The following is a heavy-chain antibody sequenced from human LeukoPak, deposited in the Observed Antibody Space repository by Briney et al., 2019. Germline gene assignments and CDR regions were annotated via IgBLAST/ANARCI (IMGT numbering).Heavy chain of an antibody. J-gene: IGHJ4*02. Sequence: PSETLSLTCTVSGGSISSYYWSWIRQPPGKGLEWIGYIYYSGSTNYNPSLKSRVTISVDTSKNQFSLKLSSVTAADTAVYYCAASGSYRIDYWGQGTLVTVSS. CDR3: AASGSYRIDY. V-gene: IGHV4-59*01. D-gene: IGHD1-26*01. CDR2: IYYSGST. CDR1: GGSISSYY.